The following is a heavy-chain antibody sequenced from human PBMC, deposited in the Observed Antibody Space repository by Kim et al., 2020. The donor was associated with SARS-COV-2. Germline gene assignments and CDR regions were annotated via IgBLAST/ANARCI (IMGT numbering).Heavy chain of an antibody. Sequence: ASVKVSCKASGYTFTSYGISWVRQAPGQGLEWMGWISAYNGNTNYAQKLQGRVTMTTDTSTSTAYMELRSLRSDDTAVYYCARAPPRIPRGYCSGGSCYSVPDYWGQGTLVTVSS. V-gene: IGHV1-18*01. CDR3: ARAPPRIPRGYCSGGSCYSVPDY. D-gene: IGHD2-15*01. CDR2: ISAYNGNT. J-gene: IGHJ4*02. CDR1: GYTFTSYG.